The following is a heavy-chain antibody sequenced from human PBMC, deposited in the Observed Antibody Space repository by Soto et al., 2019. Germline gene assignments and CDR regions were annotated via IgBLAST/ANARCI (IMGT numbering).Heavy chain of an antibody. D-gene: IGHD3-22*01. CDR1: GFRFNTYA. CDR2: ISGSGGST. CDR3: AKGVDYYDSSGYYSYYYNGMDV. V-gene: IGHV3-23*01. Sequence: EVQLLESGGGLVQPGGALRVSCAASGFRFNTYAMSWARQAPGKGLEWVSAISGSGGSTYYADSVKGRFTISRDNSENTLYLQMNSLRAEDTAVYYCAKGVDYYDSSGYYSYYYNGMDVWGQGTTVTVSS. J-gene: IGHJ6*02.